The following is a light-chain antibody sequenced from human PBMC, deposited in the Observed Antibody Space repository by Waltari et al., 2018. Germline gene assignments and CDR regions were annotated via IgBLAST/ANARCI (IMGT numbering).Light chain of an antibody. V-gene: IGKV3-20*01. CDR3: QKYVSLPAT. J-gene: IGKJ1*01. CDR1: QSVSRS. Sequence: ESVLTQSPGTLSLSPGERATLSCRASQSVSRSLAWYQQKPGQAPRLLIYDASTRATGIPDRFSGSGSGTDFSLTISRLEPEDFAVYYCQKYVSLPATFGQGTKVEIK. CDR2: DAS.